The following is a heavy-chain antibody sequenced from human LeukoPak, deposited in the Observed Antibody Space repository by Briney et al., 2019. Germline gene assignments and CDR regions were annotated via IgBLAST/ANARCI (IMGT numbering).Heavy chain of an antibody. Sequence: GGSLRLSCAASGFTFSNNWMSWVRQAPGKGLEWVANIKQDGSEKFYVDSVKGRFTISRDNAQNSLYLQMNNLRADDTAVYYCADPGVGYWGQGTLVTVSS. CDR3: ADPGVGY. CDR2: IKQDGSEK. CDR1: GFTFSNNW. J-gene: IGHJ4*02. V-gene: IGHV3-7*01. D-gene: IGHD2-8*01.